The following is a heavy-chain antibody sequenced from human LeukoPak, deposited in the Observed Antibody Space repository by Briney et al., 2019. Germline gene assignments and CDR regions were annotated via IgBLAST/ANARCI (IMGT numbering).Heavy chain of an antibody. J-gene: IGHJ4*02. CDR3: AEGYSSSWYVY. V-gene: IGHV3-23*01. D-gene: IGHD6-13*01. CDR2: ISGSGSGGGT. CDR1: GFTFSIYA. Sequence: AGGSLRLSCAASGFTFSIYAMSWVRQAPGKGLEWISGISGSGSGGGTYYADSVKGRFTISRDNSKNTLYLQMNSLRAEDTAVYYCAEGYSSSWYVYWGQGTLVTVSS.